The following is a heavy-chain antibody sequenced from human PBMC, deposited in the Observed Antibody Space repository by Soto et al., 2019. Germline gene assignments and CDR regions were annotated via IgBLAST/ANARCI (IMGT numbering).Heavy chain of an antibody. CDR2: IKSKTDGGTT. V-gene: IGHV3-15*01. Sequence: VGSLRLSCAASGFTFSNAWMSWVRQAPGKGLEWVGRIKSKTDGGTTDYAAPVKGRFTISRDDSKNTLYLQMNSLKTEDTAVYYCTTDFAMLGSSGAPNWGQGTLVTVSS. CDR3: TTDFAMLGSSGAPN. CDR1: GFTFSNAW. J-gene: IGHJ4*02. D-gene: IGHD3-22*01.